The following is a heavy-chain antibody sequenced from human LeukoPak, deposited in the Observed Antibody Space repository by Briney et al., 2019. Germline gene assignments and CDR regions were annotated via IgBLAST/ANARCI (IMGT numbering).Heavy chain of an antibody. J-gene: IGHJ4*02. CDR2: INWNGGST. CDR3: ARDTYYYDSSGYFDY. V-gene: IGHV3-20*04. CDR1: GFALSSTA. Sequence: GGSLRLSCAASGFALSSTAMSWVRQAPGKGLEWVSGINWNGGSTGYADSVKGRFTISRDNAKNSLYLQMNSLRAEDTALYYCARDTYYYDSSGYFDYWGQGTLVTVSS. D-gene: IGHD3-22*01.